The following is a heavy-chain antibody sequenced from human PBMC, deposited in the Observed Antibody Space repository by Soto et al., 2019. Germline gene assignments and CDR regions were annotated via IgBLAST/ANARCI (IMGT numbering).Heavy chain of an antibody. CDR2: TYFRSKWSN. CDR1: GDSVSTNSAA. D-gene: IGHD2-15*01. Sequence: PSQTLSLTCAISGDSVSTNSAAWKWIRQSPSRGLEWLGRTYFRSKWSNDYIESLKSRITINPVTSKNQFFLLLNSVSPEVSAFYYCAREYSDAFDVWAQGTMVTVSS. V-gene: IGHV6-1*01. J-gene: IGHJ3*01. CDR3: AREYSDAFDV.